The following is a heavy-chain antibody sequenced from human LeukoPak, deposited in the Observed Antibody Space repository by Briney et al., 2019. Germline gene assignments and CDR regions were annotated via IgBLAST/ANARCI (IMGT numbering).Heavy chain of an antibody. V-gene: IGHV1-69*04. CDR2: IIPILGIA. CDR1: GGTFSSYA. D-gene: IGHD5-18*01. Sequence: SVKVSCKASGGTFSSYAISWVRQAPGQGLEWMGRIIPILGIANYAQKFQGRVTITADKSTSTAYMELSSLRSEDTAVYYCARADTAMVNTFDYWGQGTLVSVFS. CDR3: ARADTAMVNTFDY. J-gene: IGHJ4*02.